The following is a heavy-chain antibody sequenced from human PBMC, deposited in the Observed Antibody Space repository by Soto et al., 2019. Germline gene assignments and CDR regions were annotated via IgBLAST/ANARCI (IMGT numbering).Heavy chain of an antibody. CDR3: ARTSGPYASTWFDP. CDR2: IYYSGST. CDR1: GDSISSSRYY. V-gene: IGHV4-39*01. D-gene: IGHD2-2*01. J-gene: IGHJ5*02. Sequence: ETLSLTCTVSGDSISSSRYYWGWIRQAPGKGLEWIGSIYYSGSTSYNPSLKSRVTISLATSKNQFSLKVNSVTAADTPVYHCARTSGPYASTWFDPGGQGTVVTVYS.